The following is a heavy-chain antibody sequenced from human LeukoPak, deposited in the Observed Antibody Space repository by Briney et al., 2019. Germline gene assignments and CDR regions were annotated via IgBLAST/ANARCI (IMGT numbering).Heavy chain of an antibody. V-gene: IGHV3-33*01. CDR2: TWYDGSYK. CDR1: GFPFSSYG. J-gene: IGHJ6*02. Sequence: GSLRLSCAASGFPFSSYGMHWVRQAPGKGLEWVAVTWYDGSYKWYADSVRGRFTISRDNFKSTLYLQMDSLRVEDTAVYYCARDRGSVGATAFGMDVWGQGTTVAVFS. D-gene: IGHD1-26*01. CDR3: ARDRGSVGATAFGMDV.